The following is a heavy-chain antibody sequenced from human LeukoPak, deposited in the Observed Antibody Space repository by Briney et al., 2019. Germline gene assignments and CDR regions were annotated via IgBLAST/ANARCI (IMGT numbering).Heavy chain of an antibody. Sequence: GGSLRLSCAASGFTFSSYWMSWVRQAPGKGLEWVANIKQDGSEKYYVDSVKGRFTISRDNDKNSLYLQMNSLRAEDTAVYYCARRDNRFLEWLKQTGDYYYYYYMDVWGKGTTVTVSS. CDR3: ARRDNRFLEWLKQTGDYYYYYYMDV. CDR1: GFTFSSYW. D-gene: IGHD3-3*01. J-gene: IGHJ6*03. V-gene: IGHV3-7*01. CDR2: IKQDGSEK.